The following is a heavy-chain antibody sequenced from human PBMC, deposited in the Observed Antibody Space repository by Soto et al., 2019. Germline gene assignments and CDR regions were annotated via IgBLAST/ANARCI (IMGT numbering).Heavy chain of an antibody. D-gene: IGHD6-13*01. CDR3: AKDDWMYSRSDYYMDV. V-gene: IGHV3-23*01. CDR1: GFTFSSYA. Sequence: HPGGSLRLSCAASGFTFSSYAMSWVRQAPGKGLEWVSAISGSGGSTYYADSVKGRFTISRDNSKNTLYLQMNSLRAEDTAVYYCAKDDWMYSRSDYYMDVWGKGTTVTVSS. J-gene: IGHJ6*03. CDR2: ISGSGGST.